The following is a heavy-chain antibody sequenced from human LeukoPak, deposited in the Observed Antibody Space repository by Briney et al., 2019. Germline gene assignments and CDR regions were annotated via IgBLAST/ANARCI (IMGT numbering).Heavy chain of an antibody. V-gene: IGHV3-30*18. CDR1: GFTFSSYG. J-gene: IGHJ4*02. Sequence: GGSLRLSCAASGFTFSSYGIHWVRQAPGKGLEWVAVISYDGSNKYYADSVKGRFTISRDNSKNTLYLQMNSLRAEDTAVYYCAKDLTVYSSGWYELDYWGQGTLVTVSS. CDR3: AKDLTVYSSGWYELDY. CDR2: ISYDGSNK. D-gene: IGHD6-19*01.